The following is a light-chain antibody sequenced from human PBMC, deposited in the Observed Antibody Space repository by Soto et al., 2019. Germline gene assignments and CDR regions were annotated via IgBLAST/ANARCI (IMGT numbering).Light chain of an antibody. Sequence: RVMTKTTATLSVSPGERATLSCRASQSVSSNLAWYQQKPGQAPRLLIYGASTRATGIPARFSGSGSGTEFTLTISSLQSEDFAVYYCQQYNDWPRTFGQGTKVDI. V-gene: IGKV3-15*01. CDR2: GAS. CDR1: QSVSSN. J-gene: IGKJ1*01. CDR3: QQYNDWPRT.